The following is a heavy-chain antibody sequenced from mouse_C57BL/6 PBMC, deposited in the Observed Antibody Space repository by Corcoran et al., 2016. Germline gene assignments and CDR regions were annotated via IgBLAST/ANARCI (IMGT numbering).Heavy chain of an antibody. V-gene: IGHV3-6*01. CDR2: ISYDGSN. Sequence: DVQLQESGPGLVKPSQSLSLTCSVTGYSITSGYYWNWIRQFPGNKLEWMGYISYDGSNNYNPSLKNRISITRDTSKNQFFLKLNSVTTEDTATYYCAREDLGATDWYFDVWGTGTTVTVSS. J-gene: IGHJ1*03. CDR1: GYSITSGYY. CDR3: AREDLGATDWYFDV. D-gene: IGHD1-1*01.